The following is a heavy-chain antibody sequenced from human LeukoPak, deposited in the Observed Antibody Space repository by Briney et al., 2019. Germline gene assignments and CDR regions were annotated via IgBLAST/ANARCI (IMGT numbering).Heavy chain of an antibody. J-gene: IGHJ4*02. Sequence: AGGSLRLSCAASGFTFSSYGMHWVRQAPGKGLEWVAFIRYDGSNKYYADSVKGRFTISRDNSKNMLYLQMNSLRAEDTAVYYCAKSQRRFGELFGEDYWGQGTLVTVSS. CDR2: IRYDGSNK. V-gene: IGHV3-30*02. CDR1: GFTFSSYG. D-gene: IGHD3-10*01. CDR3: AKSQRRFGELFGEDY.